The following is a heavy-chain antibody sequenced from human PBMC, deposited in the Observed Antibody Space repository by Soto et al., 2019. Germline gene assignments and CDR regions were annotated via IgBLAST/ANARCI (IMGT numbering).Heavy chain of an antibody. Sequence: GWSLILSCAASGFTFSSYSMNWVRQAPGKGLEWVSYISSSSSTIYYADSVKGRFTISRDNAKNSLYLQMNSLRDEDTAVYYCAREGIAVAGYPYYGMDVWGQGTTVTVSS. D-gene: IGHD6-19*01. CDR3: AREGIAVAGYPYYGMDV. V-gene: IGHV3-48*02. CDR2: ISSSSSTI. J-gene: IGHJ6*02. CDR1: GFTFSSYS.